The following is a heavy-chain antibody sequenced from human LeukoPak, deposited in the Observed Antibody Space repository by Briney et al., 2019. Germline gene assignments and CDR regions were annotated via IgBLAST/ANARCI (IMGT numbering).Heavy chain of an antibody. CDR3: ATDGYDFWRDRDAFDI. J-gene: IGHJ3*02. Sequence: ASVKVSCKASGYTFTSYDINWVRQATGQGLEWMGWMNPNSGNTGYAQKFQGRVTMTRNTSISTAYMELSSLRSEDTAVYYCATDGYDFWRDRDAFDIWGQGTMVTVSS. CDR1: GYTFTSYD. CDR2: MNPNSGNT. D-gene: IGHD3-3*01. V-gene: IGHV1-8*01.